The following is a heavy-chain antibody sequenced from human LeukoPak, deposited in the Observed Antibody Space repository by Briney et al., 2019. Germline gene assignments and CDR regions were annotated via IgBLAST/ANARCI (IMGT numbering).Heavy chain of an antibody. V-gene: IGHV1-18*01. Sequence: GASVKVSCKASGYTFTSYGISWVRQAPGQGLEWMGWISAYNGNTNYAQKLQGRVTMTTDTSTSTAYMELRSLRSDDTAVYYCARAFHRMTILGGGNYMDVWGKGITVTVSS. CDR1: GYTFTSYG. CDR3: ARAFHRMTILGGGNYMDV. D-gene: IGHD3-3*01. CDR2: ISAYNGNT. J-gene: IGHJ6*03.